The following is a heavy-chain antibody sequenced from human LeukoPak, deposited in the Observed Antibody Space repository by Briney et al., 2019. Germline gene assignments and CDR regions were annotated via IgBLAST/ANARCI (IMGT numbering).Heavy chain of an antibody. Sequence: PGGSLRLSCATSGFTFVDYGLSWVRRAPGKGLEWLCAINYNGAITDYADSMKGRFTISRDNAKNSLYLRMDSLRAEDTALYYCARDRLGPSFSVSHFDLWGQGTLVTVSS. CDR2: INYNGAIT. D-gene: IGHD3-3*02. V-gene: IGHV3-20*04. CDR1: GFTFVDYG. J-gene: IGHJ4*02. CDR3: ARDRLGPSFSVSHFDL.